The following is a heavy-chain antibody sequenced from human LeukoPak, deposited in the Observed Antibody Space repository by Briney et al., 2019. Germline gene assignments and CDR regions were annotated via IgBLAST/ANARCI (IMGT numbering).Heavy chain of an antibody. CDR1: GGSFSGYY. V-gene: IGHV4-34*01. D-gene: IGHD3-9*01. CDR3: GRVLGDYDILTGYYDY. Sequence: SETLSLTCAVYGGSFSGYYWSWIRQPQGKGLKGFGEINHSGSTNYNPSLKSRVTISVDTSKNQFSLKLSSVTAADTAVYYCGRVLGDYDILTGYYDYWGQGTLVTVSS. J-gene: IGHJ4*02. CDR2: INHSGST.